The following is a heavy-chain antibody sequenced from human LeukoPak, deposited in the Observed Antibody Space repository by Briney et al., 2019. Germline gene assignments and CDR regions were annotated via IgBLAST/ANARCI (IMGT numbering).Heavy chain of an antibody. D-gene: IGHD2-21*02. CDR3: TKGVTLFDY. CDR2: ISGSGTTT. J-gene: IGHJ4*02. V-gene: IGHV3-23*01. CDR1: GLTASSYA. Sequence: GGSLRLSCVASGLTASSYAMSWVRQAPGKGLERVSGISGSGTTTYYAASVKGRFTISRDNSKDTLYLQMNSLRAEDTAVYYCTKGVTLFDYWGQGTLVTVSS.